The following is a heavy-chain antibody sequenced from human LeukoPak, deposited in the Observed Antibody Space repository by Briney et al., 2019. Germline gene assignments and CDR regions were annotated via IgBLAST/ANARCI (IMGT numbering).Heavy chain of an antibody. CDR1: GYTFTSYD. CDR2: INPNSGGT. V-gene: IGHV1-2*06. D-gene: IGHD2-15*01. CDR3: ARDLEGYCSGGTCYFDY. Sequence: GASVKVSCKASGYTFTSYDINWVRQAPGQGLEWMGRINPNSGGTNYAQKFQGRVTMIRDTSISTAYMELSSLRSDDTAVYYCARDLEGYCSGGTCYFDYWGQGTLVTVSS. J-gene: IGHJ4*02.